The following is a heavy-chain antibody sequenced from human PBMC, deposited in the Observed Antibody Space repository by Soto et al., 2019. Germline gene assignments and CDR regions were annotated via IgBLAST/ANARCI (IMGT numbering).Heavy chain of an antibody. CDR3: ARTGDSSGSYTFAF. CDR1: GYTFTSYY. CDR2: LNPSGGST. V-gene: IGHV1-46*01. D-gene: IGHD3-22*01. Sequence: ASVKVSCKASGYTFTSYYMHWVRQAPGQGLEWMRILNPSGGSTNYAPKFQGRVTVTRDTSTSTVHMELSSLRSEDTAVYYCARTGDSSGSYTFAFWGQGTLITVSS. J-gene: IGHJ4*02.